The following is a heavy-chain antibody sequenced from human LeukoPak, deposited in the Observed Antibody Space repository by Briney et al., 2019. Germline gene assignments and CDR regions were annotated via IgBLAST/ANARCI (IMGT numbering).Heavy chain of an antibody. D-gene: IGHD2-21*01. J-gene: IGHJ4*02. CDR3: ARDDCGDTCYPGGY. V-gene: IGHV1-3*01. CDR2: IKAGNGDT. CDR1: GYIFTKYV. Sequence: ASVTVSFTASGYIFTKYVVHWVRQAPGQRPEWMGWIKAGNGDTKYSQNFQDRLTITSDTSASTVYMELSSLTSEDTALYYCARDDCGDTCYPGGYWGQGTLVTVSS.